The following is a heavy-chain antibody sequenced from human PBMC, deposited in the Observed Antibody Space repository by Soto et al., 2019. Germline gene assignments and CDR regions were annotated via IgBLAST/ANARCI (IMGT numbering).Heavy chain of an antibody. V-gene: IGHV4-59*08. CDR3: ARHEGRFGSIYYMDV. Sequence: SETLSLTCTVSGGSISSYYWSWIRQPPGKGLEWIGYIYYSGSTKYNPSLKSRVTISVDTSKNQFSLKLSSVTAADTAVYYCARHEGRFGSIYYMDVWGKGTTVTVSS. J-gene: IGHJ6*03. CDR1: GGSISSYY. CDR2: IYYSGST. D-gene: IGHD3-10*01.